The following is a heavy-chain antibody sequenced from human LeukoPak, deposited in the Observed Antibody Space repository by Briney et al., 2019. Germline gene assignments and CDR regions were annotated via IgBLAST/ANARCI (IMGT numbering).Heavy chain of an antibody. D-gene: IGHD2-15*01. CDR3: ARAGSGGLIS. CDR1: GGSISSYY. J-gene: IGHJ4*02. V-gene: IGHV4-59*01. CDR2: IYYSGST. Sequence: LETLSLTCTVSGGSISSYYWSWIRQPPGKGLEWIGYIYYSGSTNYNPSLKSRVTISVDTSKNQFSLKLSSVTAADTAACYCARAGSGGLISWGQGTLVTVSS.